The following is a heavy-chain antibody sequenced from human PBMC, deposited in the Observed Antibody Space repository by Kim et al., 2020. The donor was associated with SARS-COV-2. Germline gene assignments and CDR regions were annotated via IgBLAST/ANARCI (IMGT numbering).Heavy chain of an antibody. V-gene: IGHV4-39*07. CDR3: AREEIAAAGYFDY. CDR1: GGSISSSSYY. J-gene: IGHJ4*02. Sequence: SETLSLTCTVSGGSISSSSYYWGWIRQPPGKGLEWIGSIYYSGSTYYNPSLKSRVTISVDTSKNQFSLKLSSVTAADTAVYYCAREEIAAAGYFDYWGQGTLVTVSS. D-gene: IGHD6-13*01. CDR2: IYYSGST.